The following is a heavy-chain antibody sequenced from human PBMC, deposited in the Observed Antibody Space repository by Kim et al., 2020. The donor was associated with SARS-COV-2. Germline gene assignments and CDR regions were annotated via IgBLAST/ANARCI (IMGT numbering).Heavy chain of an antibody. D-gene: IGHD6-6*01. J-gene: IGHJ4*02. V-gene: IGHV3-30*01. Sequence: ADSVKGRFTISRDNSKNTLYLQMNSLRAEDTAVYYCARDIAARPRALFDYWGQGTLVTVSS. CDR3: ARDIAARPRALFDY.